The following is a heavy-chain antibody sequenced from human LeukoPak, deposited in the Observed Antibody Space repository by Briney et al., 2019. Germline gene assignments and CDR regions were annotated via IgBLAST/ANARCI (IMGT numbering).Heavy chain of an antibody. CDR3: ARDVDTAMVDY. J-gene: IGHJ4*02. Sequence: GGSLRLSCAASGFTFSSYGMHWVRQAPGKGLEWVAVIWYDGSNKYYADSVKGRFTVSRDNSKNTLYLQINSLRAEDTAVYYCARDVDTAMVDYWGQGTLVTVSS. V-gene: IGHV3-33*01. D-gene: IGHD5-18*01. CDR1: GFTFSSYG. CDR2: IWYDGSNK.